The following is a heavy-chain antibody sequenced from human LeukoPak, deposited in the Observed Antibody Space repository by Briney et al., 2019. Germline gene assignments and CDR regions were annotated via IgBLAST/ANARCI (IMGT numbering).Heavy chain of an antibody. D-gene: IGHD4-17*01. Sequence: ASVKVSCKASGYTFTSYGISWVRQAPGQGLEWMGWISAYNGNTNYAQKLQGRVTMTTDTSTSTAYMELRSLRSDDTAVYYCARDMTDYGDYGLDYWSQSTLVTVSS. V-gene: IGHV1-18*01. CDR2: ISAYNGNT. J-gene: IGHJ4*02. CDR3: ARDMTDYGDYGLDY. CDR1: GYTFTSYG.